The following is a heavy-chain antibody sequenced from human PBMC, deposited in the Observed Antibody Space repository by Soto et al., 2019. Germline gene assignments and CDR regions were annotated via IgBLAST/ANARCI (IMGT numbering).Heavy chain of an antibody. Sequence: SLILSCAASGFNFKSYDMFWVRRAPGKGPEWVSFVSTSGGRTEYADFVRGRFTISRDNAENTLSLQMNSLAVDDTAVYYCVRKGYETGWYYDQWGQGTLVTVSS. D-gene: IGHD6-19*01. V-gene: IGHV3-23*01. CDR3: VRKGYETGWYYDQ. J-gene: IGHJ4*02. CDR2: VSTSGGRT. CDR1: GFNFKSYD.